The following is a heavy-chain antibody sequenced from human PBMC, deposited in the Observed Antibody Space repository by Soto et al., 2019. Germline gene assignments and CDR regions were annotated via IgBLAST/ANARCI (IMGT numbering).Heavy chain of an antibody. CDR3: ARDRLMATAGTARHYFGLHV. CDR1: GGSIRSGGYY. V-gene: IGHV4-31*03. CDR2: IYYSGST. Sequence: PSETLSLTCTVSGGSIRSGGYYWSWVRQNPRRGLEWIGNIYYSGSTYYNPSLKSRLTISVDTSKNQFSLNLSSVTAAETAVYYCARDRLMATAGTARHYFGLHVWGQGTTVTVSS. J-gene: IGHJ6*02. D-gene: IGHD5-18*01.